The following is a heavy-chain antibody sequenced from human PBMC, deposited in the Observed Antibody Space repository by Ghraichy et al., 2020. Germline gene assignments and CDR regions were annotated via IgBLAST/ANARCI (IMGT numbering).Heavy chain of an antibody. Sequence: SETLSLTCTVSGGSTNTADYYWAWIRQTRGTGLEWIGSIFQSGGTNYNPSLESRVTISVDTTKNQFSLTLTSVTAADTALYFCARGVARYGYYIDHWGQGTRVTVAS. CDR2: IFQSGGT. J-gene: IGHJ4*02. D-gene: IGHD4-17*01. CDR3: ARGVARYGYYIDH. V-gene: IGHV4-39*02. CDR1: GGSTNTADYY.